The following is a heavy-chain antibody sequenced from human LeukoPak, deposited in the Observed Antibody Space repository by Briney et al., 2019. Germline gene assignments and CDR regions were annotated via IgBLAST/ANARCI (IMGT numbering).Heavy chain of an antibody. V-gene: IGHV3-23*01. CDR2: ISGSGSYT. J-gene: IGHJ4*02. CDR1: GFTVSDYS. Sequence: GGSLRLSCAASGFTVSDYSMSWVRQAPGKGLEWVSAISGSGSYTDYADSVKGRFTISKDNSKNTLYMRMSSLRAEDTAVYYCAKRRYDSSGHFDSWGQGTLVTVSS. D-gene: IGHD3-22*01. CDR3: AKRRYDSSGHFDS.